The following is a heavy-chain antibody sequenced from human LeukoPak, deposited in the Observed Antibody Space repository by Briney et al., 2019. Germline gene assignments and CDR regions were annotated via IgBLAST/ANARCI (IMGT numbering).Heavy chain of an antibody. J-gene: IGHJ4*02. D-gene: IGHD5-24*01. V-gene: IGHV3-53*01. CDR1: GFTVSSNC. CDR2: ICSGGST. Sequence: GGSLRLSCAAAGFTVSSNCMSWVRQAPGKGLEWVSVICSGGSTYYADSVKGRFTISRDNSKNTLYLQMNSLRAEDTAVYYCARNYPGDYWGQGTLVTVSS. CDR3: ARNYPGDY.